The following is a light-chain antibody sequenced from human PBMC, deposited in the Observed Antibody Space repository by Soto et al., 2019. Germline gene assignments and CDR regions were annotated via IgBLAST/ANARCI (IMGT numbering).Light chain of an antibody. V-gene: IGKV3D-15*01. Sequence: EIVMTQSPVTLSVSQGERVTLTCRASQNVNINLAWYQQRPGQAPRVLIYGASNRASGIPDRCSGSRDGTDFSLTSSSLEPDDFALYYCRQYNDWSPLPFGGGTRVEIK. CDR1: QNVNIN. CDR2: GAS. CDR3: RQYNDWSPLP. J-gene: IGKJ4*01.